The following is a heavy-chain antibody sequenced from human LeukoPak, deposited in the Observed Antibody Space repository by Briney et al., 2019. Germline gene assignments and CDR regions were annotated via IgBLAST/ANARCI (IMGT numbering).Heavy chain of an antibody. Sequence: ASVKVSCKTSGYTFTYYVISWVRQAPGQGLEWMGWINAYNGNTNDAQKFQGRVTMTTDTSTSTAYMELRSLRSDDTAVYYCARGERPYDYWGQGTLVSVSS. CDR1: GYTFTYYV. D-gene: IGHD1-26*01. CDR2: INAYNGNT. CDR3: ARGERPYDY. J-gene: IGHJ4*02. V-gene: IGHV1-18*01.